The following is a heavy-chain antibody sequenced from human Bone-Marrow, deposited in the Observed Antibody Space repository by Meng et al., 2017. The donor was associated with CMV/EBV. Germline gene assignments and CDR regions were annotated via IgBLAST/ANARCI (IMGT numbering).Heavy chain of an antibody. CDR1: GFTVSRNY. J-gene: IGHJ5*02. CDR2: IYSGGST. CDR3: ARRTILKDDWFDP. V-gene: IGHV3-53*01. D-gene: IGHD3-3*01. Sequence: GGSLRLPCAASGFTVSRNYMSWVRQAPGKGMEWVSVIYSGGSTYYADSVKGRFTISRDNSKITLYLQMNSLRAEDTAVYYCARRTILKDDWFDPWGQGTLVTVPS.